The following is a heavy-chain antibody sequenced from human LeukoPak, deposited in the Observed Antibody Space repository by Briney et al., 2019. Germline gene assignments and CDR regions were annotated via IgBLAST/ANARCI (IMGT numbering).Heavy chain of an antibody. D-gene: IGHD3-16*01. CDR2: IDPNTENP. V-gene: IGHV7-4-1*01. CDR1: GYTFNGYA. J-gene: IGHJ3*02. CDR3: VRDWFTDGASTLDI. Sequence: ASVKVSCKASGYTFNGYAINWMRQAPGQGFEWLGWIDPNTENPTYAQGFTGRFVFSLDTSLSTAYLENYSLKAEDTAVYYCVRDWFTDGASTLDIWGQGTTVAVFS.